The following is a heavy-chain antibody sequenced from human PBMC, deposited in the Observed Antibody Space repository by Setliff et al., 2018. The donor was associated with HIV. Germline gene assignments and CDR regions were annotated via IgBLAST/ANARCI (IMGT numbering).Heavy chain of an antibody. CDR1: GFTFTKAW. Sequence: GGSLRLSCVASGFTFTKAWMSWVRQAPGMGLEWVGRIESKTDGGTTDYAAPVKGRFTISRDDSKNTLYLQMSSLKIEDTAVYYCTTFSSGFSSDSVDYWGQGTLVTVSS. CDR2: IESKTDGGTT. CDR3: TTFSSGFSSDSVDY. D-gene: IGHD6-25*01. J-gene: IGHJ4*02. V-gene: IGHV3-15*04.